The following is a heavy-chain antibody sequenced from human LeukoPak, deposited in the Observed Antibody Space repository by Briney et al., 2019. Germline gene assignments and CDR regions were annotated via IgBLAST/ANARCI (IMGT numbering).Heavy chain of an antibody. CDR1: GFTFSSYA. Sequence: PGGSLRLSCAASGFTFSSYAMHWVRQAPGKGLEWVAVISYDGTNKFYADSVKGRSTISRDNSKNTLYLQMNSLRAEDTAPYYCARGATMVRGVIISPHSLDYWGQGTLVTVSS. J-gene: IGHJ4*02. CDR3: ARGATMVRGVIISPHSLDY. CDR2: ISYDGTNK. D-gene: IGHD3-10*01. V-gene: IGHV3-30*04.